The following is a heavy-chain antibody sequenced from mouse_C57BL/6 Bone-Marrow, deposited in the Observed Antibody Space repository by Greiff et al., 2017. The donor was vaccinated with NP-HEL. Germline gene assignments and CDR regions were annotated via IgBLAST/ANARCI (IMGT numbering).Heavy chain of an antibody. V-gene: IGHV1-76*01. D-gene: IGHD1-1*01. CDR1: GYTFTDYY. J-gene: IGHJ4*01. Sequence: VQLQQSGAELVRPGASVKLSCKASGYTFTDYYINWVKQRPGQGLEWIARIYPGSGTTYYNEKFKGKATLTAEKSSSTAYMQLSSLTSEDSAFYFCARNYYGSRNAMDYWGQGTSVTVSS. CDR3: ARNYYGSRNAMDY. CDR2: IYPGSGTT.